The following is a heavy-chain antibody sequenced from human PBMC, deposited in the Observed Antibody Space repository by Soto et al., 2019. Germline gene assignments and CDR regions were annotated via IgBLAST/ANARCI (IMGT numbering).Heavy chain of an antibody. Sequence: QVQLVQSGAEVKKPGASVKVSCKASGYTFSNYGISWVRQAPGQGLEWMGWIGAYNGDTNYAQNLLGRVTMTTDISTSTAYMELRSLRSDDTAVYYCARLGGRGGGNCYSCWLDPWGQGTLVTVSS. CDR3: ARLGGRGGGNCYSCWLDP. CDR2: IGAYNGDT. D-gene: IGHD2-15*01. V-gene: IGHV1-18*01. J-gene: IGHJ5*02. CDR1: GYTFSNYG.